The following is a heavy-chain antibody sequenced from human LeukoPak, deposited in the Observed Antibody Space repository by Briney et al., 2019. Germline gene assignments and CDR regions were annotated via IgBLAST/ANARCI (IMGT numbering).Heavy chain of an antibody. CDR2: IYYSGST. D-gene: IGHD1-26*01. V-gene: IGHV4-59*08. J-gene: IGHJ4*02. CDR1: GVSISSYY. Sequence: PSETLSLTCTVSGVSISSYYWSWIRQPPGKGLEWIGYIYYSGSTNYNPSLKSRVTISVDTSKNQFSLKLSSVTAADTAVYYCARLGDSGSYFDYGGQGTLVTVSS. CDR3: ARLGDSGSYFDY.